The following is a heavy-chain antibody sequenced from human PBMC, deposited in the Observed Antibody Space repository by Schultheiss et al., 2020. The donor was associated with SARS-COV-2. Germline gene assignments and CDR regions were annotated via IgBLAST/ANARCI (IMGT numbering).Heavy chain of an antibody. J-gene: IGHJ6*02. V-gene: IGHV3-30*18. D-gene: IGHD2-15*01. CDR3: AKDRGYCSGGSCYSGHYYYYGMDV. CDR2: ISYDGSNK. Sequence: GESLKISCAASGFAVSSNYVTWVRQAAGKGLEWVAVISYDGSNKYYADSVKGRFTISRDNSKNTLYLQMNSLRAEDTAVYYCAKDRGYCSGGSCYSGHYYYYGMDVWGQGTTVTVSS. CDR1: GFAVSSNY.